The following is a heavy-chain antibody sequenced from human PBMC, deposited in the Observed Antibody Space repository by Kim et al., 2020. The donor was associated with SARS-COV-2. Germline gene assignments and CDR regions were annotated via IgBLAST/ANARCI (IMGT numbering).Heavy chain of an antibody. V-gene: IGHV3-21*01. CDR1: GFTFSSYS. CDR2: ISSSSSYI. Sequence: GGSLRLSCAASGFTFSSYSMNWVRQAPGKGLEWVSSISSSSSYIYYADSVKGRFTISRDNAKNSLYLQMNSLRAEDTAVYYCARATPDHYDFWSGYFTRTRSYYYYGMDVWGQGTTVTVSS. D-gene: IGHD3-3*01. CDR3: ARATPDHYDFWSGYFTRTRSYYYYGMDV. J-gene: IGHJ6*02.